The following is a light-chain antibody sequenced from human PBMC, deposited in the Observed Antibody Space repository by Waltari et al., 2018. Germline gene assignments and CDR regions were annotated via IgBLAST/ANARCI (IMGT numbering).Light chain of an antibody. CDR1: QSVSSN. V-gene: IGKV3-15*01. Sequence: EIVMTQSPATLSVSPGGRATLSCRASQSVSSNLAWYQQKPGQAPRILIYGASTRATGIPARFSGSGSGTEFTLTISSLQSEDFAVYYCQQSSNWPRTFGQGTKVEIK. CDR3: QQSSNWPRT. J-gene: IGKJ1*01. CDR2: GAS.